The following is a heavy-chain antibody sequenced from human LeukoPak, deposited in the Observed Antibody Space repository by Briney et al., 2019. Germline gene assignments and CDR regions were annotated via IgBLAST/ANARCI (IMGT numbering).Heavy chain of an antibody. CDR3: AKDAGLRMAFLLQYYYYGMDV. J-gene: IGHJ6*02. CDR2: ISYDGSNK. Sequence: GGSLRLSCAASGFTFSSYGMHWVRQAPGKGLEWAAVISYDGSNKYYADSVKGRFTISRDNSKNTLYLQMNSLRAEDTAVYYCAKDAGLRMAFLLQYYYYGMDVWGQGTTVTVSS. V-gene: IGHV3-30*18. CDR1: GFTFSSYG. D-gene: IGHD5-24*01.